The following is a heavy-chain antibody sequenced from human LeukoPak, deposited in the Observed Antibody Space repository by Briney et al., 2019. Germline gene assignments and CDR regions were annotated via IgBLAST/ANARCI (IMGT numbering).Heavy chain of an antibody. D-gene: IGHD3-22*01. CDR1: GGSISSGGYY. V-gene: IGHV4-31*03. Sequence: PSETLSLTCTVSGGSISSGGYYWSWIRQHPGKGLEWIGYIYYSGSTYYNPSLKSRVTISVDTSKNQFSLKLSSVTAADTAVYYCARTPVVVITTAPYFDYWGQGTLVTVSS. CDR2: IYYSGST. J-gene: IGHJ4*02. CDR3: ARTPVVVITTAPYFDY.